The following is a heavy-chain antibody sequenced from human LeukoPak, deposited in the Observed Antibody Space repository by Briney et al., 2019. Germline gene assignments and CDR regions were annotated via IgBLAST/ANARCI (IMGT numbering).Heavy chain of an antibody. CDR3: ARGGSSVGYFDY. D-gene: IGHD3-10*01. V-gene: IGHV3-30*03. CDR2: ISDDGSNK. Sequence: PGGSLRLSCAASGFTFSSYGMHWVRQAPGKGLEWVAVISDDGSNKYYADSVKGRFTISRDNSKNTLYLQMNSLRAEDTAVYYCARGGSSVGYFDYWGQGTLVTVSS. J-gene: IGHJ4*02. CDR1: GFTFSSYG.